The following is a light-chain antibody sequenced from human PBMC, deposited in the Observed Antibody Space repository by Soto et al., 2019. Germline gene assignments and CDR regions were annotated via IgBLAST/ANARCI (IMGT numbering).Light chain of an antibody. Sequence: QSALTQPPSASGSPGQSVTISCTGTNSDVGGYSDVSWYQQHPGKAPKLMISEVTKRPSGVPDRFSGSKAGNTASLTVSGLQAEDEADYYGSSYSGSNNWVFGGGTQL. V-gene: IGLV2-8*01. CDR2: EVT. J-gene: IGLJ3*02. CDR3: SSYSGSNNWV. CDR1: NSDVGGYSD.